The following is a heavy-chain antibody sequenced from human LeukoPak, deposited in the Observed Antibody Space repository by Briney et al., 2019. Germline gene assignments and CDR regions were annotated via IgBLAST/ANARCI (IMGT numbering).Heavy chain of an antibody. V-gene: IGHV4-38-2*01. CDR3: ARPLTDPYWNDAFDI. CDR2: IYHSGST. CDR1: GYSISSGYY. J-gene: IGHJ3*02. D-gene: IGHD1-14*01. Sequence: SETLSLTCAVSGYSISSGYYWGWIRQPPGKGLEWIGSIYHSGSTYYNPSLKSRVTISVDTSKNQFSLKLSSVTAADTAVYYCARPLTDPYWNDAFDIWGQGTLVTVSS.